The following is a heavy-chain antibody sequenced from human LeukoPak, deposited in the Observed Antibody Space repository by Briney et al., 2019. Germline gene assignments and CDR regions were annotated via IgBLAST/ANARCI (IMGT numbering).Heavy chain of an antibody. CDR3: AHATNSHFDY. CDR2: LFWDDDS. V-gene: IGHV2-5*02. D-gene: IGHD4-23*01. J-gene: IGHJ4*02. CDR1: GFSLNTTTLG. Sequence: SGPTLVKPTQTLTLTCTFSGFSLNTTTLGVGWIRQPPGKALEWLALLFWDDDSRLSPSLESGLTITKDTSKNQVVLTMTDMDPVDTATYYCAHATNSHFDYWGQGTPVTVSS.